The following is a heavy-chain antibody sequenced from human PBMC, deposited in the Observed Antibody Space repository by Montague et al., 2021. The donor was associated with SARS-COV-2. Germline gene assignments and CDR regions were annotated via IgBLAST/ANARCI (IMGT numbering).Heavy chain of an antibody. CDR2: IYSGGSSA. V-gene: IGHV3-23*03. CDR1: EFAFSSYA. Sequence: SLRLSCAASEFAFSSYAMSWVRQAPGQGLEWVSAIYSGGSSAFYADSVKGRFTISRDNSKNTLCLQMNSLRAEDTAVYYCAKSAWGVTDAFDIWGQGTMVTVSS. D-gene: IGHD1-26*01. J-gene: IGHJ3*02. CDR3: AKSAWGVTDAFDI.